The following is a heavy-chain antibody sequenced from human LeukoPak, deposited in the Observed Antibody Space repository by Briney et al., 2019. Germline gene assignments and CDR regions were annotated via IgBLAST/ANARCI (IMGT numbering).Heavy chain of an antibody. V-gene: IGHV3-23*01. CDR3: AKVAARRDYEAYFEY. D-gene: IGHD5-24*01. Sequence: PGGSLRLSCAASGFTFSIYAMSWVRQAPGKGLEWVAAISSSGGTTYYADSMRGRFSISRDNSKSMLYLEMSSLRADDTAVYYRAKVAARRDYEAYFEYWGQGTQVTVSS. CDR2: ISSSGGTT. J-gene: IGHJ4*02. CDR1: GFTFSIYA.